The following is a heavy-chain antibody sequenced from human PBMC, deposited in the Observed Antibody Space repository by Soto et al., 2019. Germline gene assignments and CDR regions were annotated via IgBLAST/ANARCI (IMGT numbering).Heavy chain of an antibody. J-gene: IGHJ4*02. CDR3: ASAGGLGAVAADY. Sequence: QLQLQESGSGLVKPSQTLSLTCAVSGGSISSGGYSWSWIRQPPGKGLAWIGYIYHSGSTYYNPSLKSRVTTSVDRSKNQFSLKLSSVTAADTAVYYCASAGGLGAVAADYWGQGTLGTVSS. D-gene: IGHD6-19*01. CDR1: GGSISSGGYS. V-gene: IGHV4-30-2*01. CDR2: IYHSGST.